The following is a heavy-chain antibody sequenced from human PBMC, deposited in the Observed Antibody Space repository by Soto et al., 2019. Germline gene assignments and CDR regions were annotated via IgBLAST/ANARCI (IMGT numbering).Heavy chain of an antibody. D-gene: IGHD6-6*01. Sequence: GASVKVSCKASGYTFTSYYMHWVRQAPGQRLEWMGMINPSGGNTRYAQKFQGRVTITSDTSTSTAYMELSSLRSEDTAVYYCAMSSIAALDFGYWGQGTLVTVSS. CDR3: AMSSIAALDFGY. CDR2: INPSGGNT. J-gene: IGHJ4*02. CDR1: GYTFTSYY. V-gene: IGHV1-46*01.